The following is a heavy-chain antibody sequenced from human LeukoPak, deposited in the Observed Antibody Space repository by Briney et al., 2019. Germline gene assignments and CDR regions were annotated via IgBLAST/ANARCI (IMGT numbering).Heavy chain of an antibody. Sequence: SETLSLTCTVSGGSISSSSYYWGWIRQPPGKGLEWIGSIYCSGSTYYNPSLKSRVTISVDTSKNQFSLKLSSVTAADTAVYYCARGRVTTKRLDYWGQGTPVTVSS. D-gene: IGHD4-17*01. CDR3: ARGRVTTKRLDY. CDR1: GGSISSSSYY. CDR2: IYCSGST. V-gene: IGHV4-39*01. J-gene: IGHJ4*02.